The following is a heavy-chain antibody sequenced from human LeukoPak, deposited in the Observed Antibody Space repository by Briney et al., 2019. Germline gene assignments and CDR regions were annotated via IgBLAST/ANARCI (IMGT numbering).Heavy chain of an antibody. CDR3: ARRRIAVAGTVGAFDI. J-gene: IGHJ3*02. Sequence: SETLSLTCTVSGGSISSGGYYWSWIRQHPGKGLEWIGYIYYSGSTYYNPSLKSRVTISVDTSKNQFSLKLSSVTAADTAVYYCARRRIAVAGTVGAFDIWGQGTMVTVSS. V-gene: IGHV4-31*03. D-gene: IGHD6-19*01. CDR1: GGSISSGGYY. CDR2: IYYSGST.